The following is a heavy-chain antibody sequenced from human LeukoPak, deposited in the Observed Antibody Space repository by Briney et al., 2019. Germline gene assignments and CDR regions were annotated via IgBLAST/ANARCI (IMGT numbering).Heavy chain of an antibody. CDR2: ISSSSSYI. D-gene: IGHD3-9*01. CDR1: GFTFSSYA. V-gene: IGHV3-21*01. Sequence: PGGSLRLSCAASGFTFSSYAMSWVRQAPGKGLEWVSSISSSSSYIYYADSVKGRFTISRDNAKNSLYLQMNSLRAEDTAVYYCARSYYDILTGIPLAFDYWGQGTLVTVSS. CDR3: ARSYYDILTGIPLAFDY. J-gene: IGHJ4*02.